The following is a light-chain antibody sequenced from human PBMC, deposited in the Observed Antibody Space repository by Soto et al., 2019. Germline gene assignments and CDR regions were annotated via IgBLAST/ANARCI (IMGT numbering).Light chain of an antibody. V-gene: IGKV1-27*01. CDR1: QGISNY. CDR3: PMYTSVPL. CDR2: AAS. J-gene: IGKJ3*01. Sequence: DIQMTQSPSSLSASVGDRVTITCRASQGISNYIAWYQQKPGKAPKLLISAASTLQSGVPSRFSGSGSGTDFTLTISSLQPEDVATYSCPMYTSVPLFGPGTKVDIK.